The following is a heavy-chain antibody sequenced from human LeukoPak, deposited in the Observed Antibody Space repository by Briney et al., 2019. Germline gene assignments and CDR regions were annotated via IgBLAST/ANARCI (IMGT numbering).Heavy chain of an antibody. CDR1: GFGFGAYA. CDR3: AKGKGGTSFNYCFDY. V-gene: IGHV3-23*03. Sequence: GASPRLSCAASGFGFGAYAMIWVRQAPGKGLEWVSLIHNDAATTYYADSVRGRFTVSRDNSKNPLYLEMNSLRAEDTAVYYCAKGKGGTSFNYCFDYWGQGTPVSVSS. CDR2: IHNDAATT. J-gene: IGHJ4*02. D-gene: IGHD2/OR15-2a*01.